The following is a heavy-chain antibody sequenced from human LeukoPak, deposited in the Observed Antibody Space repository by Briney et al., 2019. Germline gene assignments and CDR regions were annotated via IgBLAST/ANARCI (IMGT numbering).Heavy chain of an antibody. CDR2: INWNGGST. J-gene: IGHJ4*02. CDR1: GFTFNDYG. D-gene: IGHD6-6*01. V-gene: IGHV3-20*04. Sequence: GGSLRLSCAASGFTFNDYGRSWIRQAPGKGLEWVSGINWNGGSTGYADSVKGRFTISRDNAKNSLYLQMNSLRAEDTALYYCARVSRYSSSYYFDYWGQGTLVTVSS. CDR3: ARVSRYSSSYYFDY.